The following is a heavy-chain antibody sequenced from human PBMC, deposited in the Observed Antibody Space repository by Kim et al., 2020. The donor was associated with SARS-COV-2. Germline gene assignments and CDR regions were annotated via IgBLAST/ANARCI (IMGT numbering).Heavy chain of an antibody. J-gene: IGHJ6*02. Sequence: ASVKVSCKASGYTFTSYYMHWVRQAPGQGLEWMGIINPSGGSTSYAQKFQGRVTMTRDTSTSTAYMELSSLRSEDTAVYYCARDETPADIVVVPAAMLVYYYYGMDVWGQGTTVTVSS. CDR2: INPSGGST. D-gene: IGHD2-2*01. CDR1: GYTFTSYY. CDR3: ARDETPADIVVVPAAMLVYYYYGMDV. V-gene: IGHV1-46*01.